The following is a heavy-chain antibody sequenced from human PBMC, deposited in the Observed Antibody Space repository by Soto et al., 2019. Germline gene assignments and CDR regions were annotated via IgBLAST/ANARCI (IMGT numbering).Heavy chain of an antibody. V-gene: IGHV1-69*01. D-gene: IGHD2-21*01. Sequence: QVQLVQSGAEVKKPGSSVKVSCTTSGGTISSFGMNSMRQAPGQGLESMGGIVPIDGSTKYAEKFQGRVTITVDVSTSTVYMALISLRSEDTAVYYCARSFTKCRRVGVAFDYWGKGTRVTAST. CDR3: ARSFTKCRRVGVAFDY. CDR2: IVPIDGST. J-gene: IGHJ4*02. CDR1: GGTISSFG.